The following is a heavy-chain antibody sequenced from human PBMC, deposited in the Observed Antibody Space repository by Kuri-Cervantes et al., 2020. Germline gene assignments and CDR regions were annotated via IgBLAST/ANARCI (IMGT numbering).Heavy chain of an antibody. CDR2: ISSSGSTI. D-gene: IGHD4-17*01. J-gene: IGHJ4*02. V-gene: IGHV3-48*01. CDR1: GFTFSSYW. Sequence: GGSLRLSCAASGFTFSSYWMSWVRQAPGKGLEWVSYISSSGSTIYYADSVKGRFTISRDNSKNTLYLQMNSLRAEDTAVYYCAKGENDYGDYVDYWGQGTLVTVSS. CDR3: AKGENDYGDYVDY.